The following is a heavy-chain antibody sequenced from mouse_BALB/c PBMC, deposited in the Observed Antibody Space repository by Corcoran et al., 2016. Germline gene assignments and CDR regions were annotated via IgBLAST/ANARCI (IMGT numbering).Heavy chain of an antibody. CDR2: IDPANGNT. V-gene: IGHV14-3*02. CDR1: GFNIKDTY. D-gene: IGHD2-4*01. J-gene: IGHJ4*01. CDR3: ARDYDYDDAMDY. Sequence: EVQLQQSGAELVKPGASVKLSCTASGFNIKDTYMHWVKQRHEQGLEWIGRIDPANGNTTYDPKFQGKATITADTSSNTAYLQLSSLTSEDTAVYYCARDYDYDDAMDYWGQGTSVTVSS.